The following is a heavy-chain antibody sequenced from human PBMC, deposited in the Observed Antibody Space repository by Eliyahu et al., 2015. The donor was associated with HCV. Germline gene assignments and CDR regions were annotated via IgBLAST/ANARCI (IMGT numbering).Heavy chain of an antibody. J-gene: IGHJ4*02. Sequence: EVQLVESGGGLVQPGGSLRLSCAASGFTFSSYSMNWVRQAPGKGLEWVSYISSSSSTIYYADSVKGRFTISRDNAKNSLYLQMNSLRAEDTAVYYCARTYDYVWGSPYYFDYWGQGTLVTVSS. CDR3: ARTYDYVWGSPYYFDY. D-gene: IGHD3-16*01. V-gene: IGHV3-48*01. CDR1: GFTFSSYS. CDR2: ISSSSSTI.